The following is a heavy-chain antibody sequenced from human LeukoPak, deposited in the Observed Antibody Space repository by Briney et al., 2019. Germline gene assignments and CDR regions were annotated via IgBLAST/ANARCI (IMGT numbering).Heavy chain of an antibody. CDR3: ARPTTVTASYFDY. V-gene: IGHV1-2*02. CDR1: GYTFTGYY. CDR2: INPNSGGT. J-gene: IGHJ4*02. Sequence: GASVKVSCKASGYTFTGYYMHWVRQAPGQGLEWMGWINPNSGGTNYAQKFQGRVTMTRDTSTSTVYMELSSLRSEDTAVYYCARPTTVTASYFDYWGQGTLVTVSS. D-gene: IGHD4-17*01.